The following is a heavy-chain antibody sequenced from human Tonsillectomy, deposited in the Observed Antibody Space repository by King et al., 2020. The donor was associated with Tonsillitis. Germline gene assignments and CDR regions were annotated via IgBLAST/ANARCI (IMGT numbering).Heavy chain of an antibody. D-gene: IGHD7-27*01. J-gene: IGHJ4*02. Sequence: QLQESGPGLVKPSETLSLTCAVSGDSIRNTCWGWVRQPPGKGLEWIGYLCNSGTTNYNSSLKSRITMSLDTSKNQFSLKLNSVTAADTAVYYCARDNRGSLDYWGQGGLVTGSS. CDR2: LCNSGTT. V-gene: IGHV4-59*01. CDR1: GDSIRNTC. CDR3: ARDNRGSLDY.